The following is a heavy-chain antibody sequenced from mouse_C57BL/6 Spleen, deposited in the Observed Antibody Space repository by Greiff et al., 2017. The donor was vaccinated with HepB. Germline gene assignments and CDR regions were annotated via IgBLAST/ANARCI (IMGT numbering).Heavy chain of an antibody. J-gene: IGHJ2*01. V-gene: IGHV1-52*01. CDR3: ARRGDYGSSGGFDY. D-gene: IGHD1-1*01. Sequence: QVQLQQSGAELVRPGSSVKLSCKASGYTFTSYWMHWVKQRPIQGLEWIGNIDPSDSETHYNQKFKDKATLTVDKSSSTAYMQLSSLTSEDSAVYYCARRGDYGSSGGFDYWGQGTTLTVSS. CDR2: IDPSDSET. CDR1: GYTFTSYW.